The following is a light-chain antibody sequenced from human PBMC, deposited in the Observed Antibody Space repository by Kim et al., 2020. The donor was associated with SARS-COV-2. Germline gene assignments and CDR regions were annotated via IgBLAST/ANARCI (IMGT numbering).Light chain of an antibody. J-gene: IGLJ3*02. Sequence: CTLSSGYSNYKVDWYQQRPGKGPRFVMRVGTGGIVGSKGDGIPDRFSVLGSGLNRYLTIKNIQEEDESDYHCGADHGSGSNFGRVFGGGTKLTVL. V-gene: IGLV9-49*01. CDR3: GADHGSGSNFGRV. CDR1: SGYSNYK. CDR2: VGTGGIVG.